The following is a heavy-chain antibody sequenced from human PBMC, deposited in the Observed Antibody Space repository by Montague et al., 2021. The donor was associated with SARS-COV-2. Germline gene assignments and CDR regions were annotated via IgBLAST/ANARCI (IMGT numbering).Heavy chain of an antibody. D-gene: IGHD3-22*01. CDR2: IYHDGNT. CDR3: ARGPKMGGSGYYDN. CDR1: GDSIGSSSYY. V-gene: IGHV4-39*01. Sequence: SETLSLTCTVSGDSIGSSSYYWGWIRQPPGKGLEWIGSIYHDGNTYYNPSLKTRVSLSIDVRKNQFSLKFYSVTVADTAVYSCARGPKMGGSGYYDNWGQGILVTVSS. J-gene: IGHJ1*01.